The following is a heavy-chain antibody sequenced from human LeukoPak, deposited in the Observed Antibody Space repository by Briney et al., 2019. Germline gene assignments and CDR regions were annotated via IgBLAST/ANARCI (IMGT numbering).Heavy chain of an antibody. V-gene: IGHV5-51*01. CDR2: IYPGDSDT. J-gene: IGHJ3*02. CDR3: ARVDPGVGAASGGAFDI. Sequence: GESLKISCNGFGYSFTSYWIGWVRQMPGKGLGCLGIIYPGDSDTRYSPSFQGQVTISADKSISTAYLQWSSLKASDTAMYYCARVDPGVGAASGGAFDIWGQGTMVTVSS. CDR1: GYSFTSYW. D-gene: IGHD1-26*01.